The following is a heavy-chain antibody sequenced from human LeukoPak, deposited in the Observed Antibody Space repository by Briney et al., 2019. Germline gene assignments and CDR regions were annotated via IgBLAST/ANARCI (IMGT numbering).Heavy chain of an antibody. D-gene: IGHD6-13*01. CDR2: INPNSGGT. J-gene: IGHJ4*02. CDR3: ARVNGSSWREGIDY. V-gene: IGHV1-2*02. Sequence: SVTVSSTASGYTFTGYYMHWVRQAPGQGLEWMGWINPNSGGTNYAQKFQGRVTMTRETSIRTAYMELSRLRSDDTPVYYCARVNGSSWREGIDYWGKGTLVTVSS. CDR1: GYTFTGYY.